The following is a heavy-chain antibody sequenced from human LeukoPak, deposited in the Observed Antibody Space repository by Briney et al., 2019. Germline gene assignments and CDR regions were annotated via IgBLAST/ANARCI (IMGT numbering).Heavy chain of an antibody. J-gene: IGHJ4*02. CDR3: ARDRSLGFTNSPDFYFFDY. CDR2: IHPRSGET. CDR1: GYSFTAFY. V-gene: IGHV1-2*02. Sequence: GASVKVSCKASGYSFTAFYIHWVRQAPGQGLEWMGWIHPRSGETNYAYKFRGRVTMTRDTSISTTYMDLGSLGSDDTAVYFCARDRSLGFTNSPDFYFFDYWGRGTLVTVSS. D-gene: IGHD1-14*01.